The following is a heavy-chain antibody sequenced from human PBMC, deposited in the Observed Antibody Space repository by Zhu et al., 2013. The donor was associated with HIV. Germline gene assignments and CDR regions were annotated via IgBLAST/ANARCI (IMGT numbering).Heavy chain of an antibody. CDR1: GGTFSSYA. CDR2: IIPIFGTA. CDR3: VRGGYRWAFDI. V-gene: IGHV1-69*19. Sequence: QVQLVQSGAEVKKTGSSVKVSCKASGGTFSSYAISWVRQAPGQGLEWMGGIIPIFGTANYAQKFQGRVTITMTSSISTVYMELSSLRSDDTAVYYCVRGGYRWAFDIWGQGTVVIVSS. D-gene: IGHD2-8*02. J-gene: IGHJ3*02.